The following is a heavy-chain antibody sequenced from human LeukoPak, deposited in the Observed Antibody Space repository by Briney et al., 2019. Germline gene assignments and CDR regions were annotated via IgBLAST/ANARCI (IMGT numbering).Heavy chain of an antibody. CDR2: ISYDGSNK. D-gene: IGHD6-6*01. CDR1: GFTFSSYA. CDR3: ARERGSIAARYLDY. V-gene: IGHV3-30-3*01. J-gene: IGHJ4*02. Sequence: PGRSLRLSCAASGFTFSSYAMHWVRQAPGKGLEWVAVISYDGSNKYYADSVKGRFTISRDNSKNTLYLQMDSLRAEDTAVYYCARERGSIAARYLDYWGQGTLVTVSS.